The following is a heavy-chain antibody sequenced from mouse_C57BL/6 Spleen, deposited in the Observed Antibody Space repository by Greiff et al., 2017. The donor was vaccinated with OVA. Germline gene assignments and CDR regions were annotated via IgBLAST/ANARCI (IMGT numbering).Heavy chain of an antibody. J-gene: IGHJ4*01. CDR1: GYTFTDYN. Sequence: EVHLQQSGPELVKPGASVKIPCKASGYTFTDYNMDWVKQSHGKSLEWIGDINPNNGGTIYNQKFKGKATLTVDKSSSTAYMELRSLTSEDTAVYYCARRLRSYYAMDYWGQGTSVTVSS. V-gene: IGHV1-18*01. CDR2: INPNNGGT. D-gene: IGHD1-1*01. CDR3: ARRLRSYYAMDY.